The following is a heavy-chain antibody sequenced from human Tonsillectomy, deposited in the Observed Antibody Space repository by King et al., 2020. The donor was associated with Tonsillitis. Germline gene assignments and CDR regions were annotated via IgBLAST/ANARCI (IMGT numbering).Heavy chain of an antibody. CDR2: IYYSGST. D-gene: IGHD3-16*01. V-gene: IGHV4-59*01. Sequence: QLQESGPGLVKPSETLSLTCTVSGGSISSYYWSWIRQPPGKGLEWIGYIYYSGSTNYNPSLKSRVTISVDTSKNQFSLKLSSVTAADTAVYYCARGDLRETLDYWGQGTLVTVSS. CDR3: ARGDLRETLDY. J-gene: IGHJ4*02. CDR1: GGSISSYY.